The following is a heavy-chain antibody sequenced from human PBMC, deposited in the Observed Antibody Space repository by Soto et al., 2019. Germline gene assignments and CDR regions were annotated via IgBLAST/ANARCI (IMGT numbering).Heavy chain of an antibody. Sequence: SETLSPTFPVSSASFTSHYCSGVRQPPKKGLEWNGEVKHRGSTSDNPALKMRVTMSVDTSKNHFSVRLGCVTAGDTATYYCARGQYFGAMTFEGLDVKGHNFGCWDQGTRVTVAS. CDR3: ARGQYFGAMTFEGLDVKGHNFGC. CDR1: SASFTSHY. V-gene: IGHV4-34*01. CDR2: VKHRGST. D-gene: IGHD3-16*02. J-gene: IGHJ4*02.